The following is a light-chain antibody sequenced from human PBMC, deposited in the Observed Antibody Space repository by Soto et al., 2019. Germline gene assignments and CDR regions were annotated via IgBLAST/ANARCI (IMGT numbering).Light chain of an antibody. Sequence: DIQMTQSPSSLSASVGDRVTITCRASQGINSWLAWHQQRPGKAPRLLIYAASSLQSGVPSRFSGSGSGTDFTLTISSLQPEDFATYYCQQANSFPVTFGGGTKVEIK. V-gene: IGKV1-12*01. J-gene: IGKJ4*01. CDR1: QGINSW. CDR3: QQANSFPVT. CDR2: AAS.